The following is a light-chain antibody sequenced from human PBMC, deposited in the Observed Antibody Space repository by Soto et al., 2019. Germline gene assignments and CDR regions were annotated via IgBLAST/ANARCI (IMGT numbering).Light chain of an antibody. CDR2: QDS. J-gene: IGLJ2*01. CDR1: KLGDKY. V-gene: IGLV3-1*01. Sequence: YELTQPPSVSVSPGQTASITCSGDKLGDKYACWYQQKPGQSPVLVIYQDSKRPSGIPERFSGSNSGNTATLTISGTQAMDEADYYCQAWDSSTVVFGGGTKLTVL. CDR3: QAWDSSTVV.